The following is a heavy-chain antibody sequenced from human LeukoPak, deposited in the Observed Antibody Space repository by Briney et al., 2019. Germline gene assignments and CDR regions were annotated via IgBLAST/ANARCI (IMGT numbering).Heavy chain of an antibody. V-gene: IGHV3-9*01. Sequence: PGGSLRLSCAASGFTFDDYAMHWVRQAPGKGLEWVSGISWNSGSIGYADSVKGRFTISRDNAKNSLYLQMNSLRAEDTAVYYCAKARHYYGSDFDYWGQGTLVTVSS. CDR1: GFTFDDYA. J-gene: IGHJ4*02. CDR2: ISWNSGSI. D-gene: IGHD3-10*01. CDR3: AKARHYYGSDFDY.